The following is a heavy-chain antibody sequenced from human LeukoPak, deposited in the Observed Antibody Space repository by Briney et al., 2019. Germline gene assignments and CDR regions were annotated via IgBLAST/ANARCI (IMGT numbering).Heavy chain of an antibody. Sequence: GGSLRLSCAASGFTFSSYSMNWVRQAPGKALEWVSSISSSSYIYYADSVKGRFTISRDNAKKSLYLQMNSLRAEGTAVYYYARGYCSSTSCYMGGRFDSWGQGTLVTVSS. J-gene: IGHJ5*01. D-gene: IGHD2-2*02. CDR3: ARGYCSSTSCYMGGRFDS. CDR1: GFTFSSYS. V-gene: IGHV3-21*01. CDR2: ISSSSYI.